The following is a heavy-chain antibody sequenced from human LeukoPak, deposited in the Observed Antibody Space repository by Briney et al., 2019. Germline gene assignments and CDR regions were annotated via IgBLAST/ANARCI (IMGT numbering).Heavy chain of an antibody. CDR3: ARRITMIVVVSPNDAFDI. Sequence: PSETLSLTCAVYGGSFSGYYWSWIRQPPGKGLEWIGEINHSGGTNYNPSLKSRVTISVDTSKNQFSLKLSSVTAADTAVYYCARRITMIVVVSPNDAFDIWGQGTMVTVSS. D-gene: IGHD3-22*01. CDR1: GGSFSGYY. J-gene: IGHJ3*02. V-gene: IGHV4-34*01. CDR2: INHSGGT.